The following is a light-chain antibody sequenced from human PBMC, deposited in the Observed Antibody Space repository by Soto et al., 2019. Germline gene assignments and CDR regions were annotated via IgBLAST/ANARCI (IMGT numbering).Light chain of an antibody. CDR2: DNH. CDR1: SSNIGNTY. CDR3: GTWDSNLSVGL. Sequence: QSVLTQPPSVSAAPGQTVTISCSGISSNIGNTYVSWFQQLPGTAPKLLIYDNHKRPSGIPDRFSGSKSGTSATLGITGLQTGDEADYYCGTWDSNLSVGLFGGGTKLTVL. J-gene: IGLJ2*01. V-gene: IGLV1-51*01.